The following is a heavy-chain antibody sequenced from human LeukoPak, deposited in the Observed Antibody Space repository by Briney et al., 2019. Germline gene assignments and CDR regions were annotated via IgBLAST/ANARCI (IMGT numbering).Heavy chain of an antibody. V-gene: IGHV4-61*01. Sequence: SSETLSLTCTVSGDSVSNGNYYWSWLRQPPGKALEWIGYIYYSGSTYYNPSLEGRVTISVDTSKNQFSVKLRSVTAADTAVYYCARSQNYNGSGDYWSQGTLVTVSS. CDR2: IYYSGST. CDR3: ARSQNYNGSGDY. J-gene: IGHJ4*02. D-gene: IGHD3-10*01. CDR1: GDSVSNGNYY.